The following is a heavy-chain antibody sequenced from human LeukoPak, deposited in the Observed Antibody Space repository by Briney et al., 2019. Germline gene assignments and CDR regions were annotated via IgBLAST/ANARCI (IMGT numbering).Heavy chain of an antibody. CDR2: IKSKTDGGTT. D-gene: IGHD3-3*01. J-gene: IGHJ6*03. CDR3: TTPYDFWSGYVYYYYYMDV. CDR1: GFTFSNAW. V-gene: IGHV3-15*01. Sequence: PGGSLRLSCAASGFTFSNAWMSWVRQAPGKGLEWVGRIKSKTDGGTTDYAAPVKGRFTISRDDSKNTLYLQMNSLKTEDTAVYYCTTPYDFWSGYVYYYYYMDVWGKGTTVTVSS.